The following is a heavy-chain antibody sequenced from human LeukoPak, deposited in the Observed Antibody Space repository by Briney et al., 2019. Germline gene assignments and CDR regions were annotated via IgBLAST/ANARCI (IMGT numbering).Heavy chain of an antibody. Sequence: PSETLSLTCTVSGGSISSYYWSWIRQPPGKGLEWIGYIYYSGSTNYNPSLKSRVTISVDTSKNQFSLKLSSVTAADTAVYYCARGHYDILTGLDYWGQGTLVTVSS. D-gene: IGHD3-9*01. CDR2: IYYSGST. CDR1: GGSISSYY. V-gene: IGHV4-59*01. CDR3: ARGHYDILTGLDY. J-gene: IGHJ4*02.